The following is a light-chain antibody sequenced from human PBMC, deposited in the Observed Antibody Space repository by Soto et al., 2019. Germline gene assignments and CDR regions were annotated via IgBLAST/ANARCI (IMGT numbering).Light chain of an antibody. Sequence: SYELTQPPSVSVSPGQTASVTCSGDKLGDKYACWYQQKPGQSPVLVMYEDSKRPSGIPERFSGSNSGNTATLTISGTQAMDEADYYCQAWDSSTSHVVFGGGTQLTVL. J-gene: IGLJ2*01. CDR2: EDS. CDR1: KLGDKY. V-gene: IGLV3-1*01. CDR3: QAWDSSTSHVV.